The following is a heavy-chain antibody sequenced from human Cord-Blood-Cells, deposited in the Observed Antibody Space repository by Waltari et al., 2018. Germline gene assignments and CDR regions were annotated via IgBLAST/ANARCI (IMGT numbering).Heavy chain of an antibody. CDR1: GYSISSGYY. CDR2: IDHSGVT. V-gene: IGHV4-38-2*02. Sequence: QVQLQESGPGLVKPSETLSLTCAVSGYSISSGYYWGWIRQPPGKGMEWIGIIDHSGVTYDNPSLTSRVTISVDTSKNLFSLKLSSVTASDTAVYYGARDDSSWVPYYYYYGMDVWGQGTTVTVSS. D-gene: IGHD6-13*01. J-gene: IGHJ6*02. CDR3: ARDDSSWVPYYYYYGMDV.